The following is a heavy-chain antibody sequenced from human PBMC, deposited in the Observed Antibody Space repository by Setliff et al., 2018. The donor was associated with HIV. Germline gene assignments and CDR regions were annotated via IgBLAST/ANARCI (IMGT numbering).Heavy chain of an antibody. D-gene: IGHD2-21*01. CDR2: IIPMVGFA. CDR3: ARQAGHVGDHFDY. Sequence: WASVKVSCKASGDIFSYQTCSWVRQAPGQGLEWMGSIIPMVGFANYEGKFQGRVTIIADAPTNTTYLDLTSLRSEDTALYFCARQAGHVGDHFDYWGQGTLVTVSS. V-gene: IGHV1-69*02. J-gene: IGHJ4*02. CDR1: GDIFSYQT.